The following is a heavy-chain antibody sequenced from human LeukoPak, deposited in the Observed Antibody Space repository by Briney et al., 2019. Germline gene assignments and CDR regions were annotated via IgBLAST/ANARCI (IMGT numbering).Heavy chain of an antibody. CDR3: ASTEIAAAGSFSTYYFDY. CDR1: GYTFTGYY. D-gene: IGHD6-13*01. Sequence: ASVKVSCKASGYTFTGYYMHWVRQAPGQGLEWMGWINPNSGGTIYAQKFQGRVTMTRDTSISTAYMELSRLRSDDTAVYYCASTEIAAAGSFSTYYFDYWGQGTLVTVSS. CDR2: INPNSGGT. J-gene: IGHJ4*02. V-gene: IGHV1-2*02.